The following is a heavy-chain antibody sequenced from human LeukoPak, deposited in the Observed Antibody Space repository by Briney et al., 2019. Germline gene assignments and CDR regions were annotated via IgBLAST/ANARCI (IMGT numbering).Heavy chain of an antibody. J-gene: IGHJ4*02. CDR3: ARDIVVVPAAVLYYFDY. V-gene: IGHV1-46*01. CDR1: GYTFTSYY. CDR2: INPSGGST. Sequence: ASVKVSCKASGYTFTSYYMHWVRQAPGQGLEWMGIINPSGGSTRYAQKFQGRVTMTRDTSTSTVYMELSSLRSEDTAVYYCARDIVVVPAAVLYYFDYWGQGTLVTISS. D-gene: IGHD2-2*01.